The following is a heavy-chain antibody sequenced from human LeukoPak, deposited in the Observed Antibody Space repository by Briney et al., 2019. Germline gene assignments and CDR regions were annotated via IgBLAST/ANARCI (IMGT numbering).Heavy chain of an antibody. CDR2: ISSSSSYI. CDR1: GFTFSSYS. J-gene: IGHJ4*02. V-gene: IGHV3-21*01. Sequence: GGSLRLSCAASGFTFSSYSMNWVRQAPGKGLEWVSSISSSSSYIYYADSVKGRFTISRDNAKNSLYLQMNSLRAEDTAVYYCARAVRVIRPYYFDYWGQGTLVTVSS. D-gene: IGHD2-21*01. CDR3: ARAVRVIRPYYFDY.